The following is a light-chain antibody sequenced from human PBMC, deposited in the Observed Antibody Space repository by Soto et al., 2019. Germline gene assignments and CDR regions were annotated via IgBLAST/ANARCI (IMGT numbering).Light chain of an antibody. J-gene: IGKJ5*01. CDR3: QQYNNWPLL. V-gene: IGKV3-15*01. Sequence: ESVLTQSPGTLSLSPGERATLSCRAIQSVASSNYLAWYQQKPGQAPRLLIYGASTRATGIPARFSGSGSGTEFTLTISSLQSEDFAVYYCQQYNNWPLLFGQGTRLEI. CDR1: QSVASSNY. CDR2: GAS.